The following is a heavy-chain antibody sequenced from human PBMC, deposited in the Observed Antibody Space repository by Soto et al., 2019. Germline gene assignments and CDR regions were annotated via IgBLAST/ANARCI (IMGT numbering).Heavy chain of an antibody. J-gene: IGHJ4*02. V-gene: IGHV4-30-4*01. CDR3: ARIGLTTALL. Sequence: PSETLSLTCTFSGFSINSGDYYWSWIRQPPGKGLEWIGYIYYSGNTYYNPPLRSRVTISIETSKNHFFPNLSSVTAADTAVYYCARIGLTTALLWGQGTLVTVSS. CDR1: GFSINSGDYY. CDR2: IYYSGNT. D-gene: IGHD4-17*01.